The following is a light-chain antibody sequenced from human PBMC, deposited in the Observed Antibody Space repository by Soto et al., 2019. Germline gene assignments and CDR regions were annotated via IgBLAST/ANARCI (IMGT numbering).Light chain of an antibody. J-gene: IGKJ2*01. Sequence: EIVLTQSPATLSLSPGERATLSCRASQSVSSYLAWYQQKPGQAPRLRIYDASNRATGIPARFSGSASGTDFTLTISSLEPEDFAVYYCQQRSNWPPYTFGQGNKLEIK. V-gene: IGKV3-11*01. CDR1: QSVSSY. CDR2: DAS. CDR3: QQRSNWPPYT.